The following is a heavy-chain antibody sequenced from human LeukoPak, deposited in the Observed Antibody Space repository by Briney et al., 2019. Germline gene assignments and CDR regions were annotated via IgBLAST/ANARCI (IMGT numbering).Heavy chain of an antibody. J-gene: IGHJ6*02. CDR3: AREGICSSTSCRPGYYYYGMDV. V-gene: IGHV3-33*08. Sequence: GGSLRLSCAASGFTFSSYGMHWVRQAPGKGLEWGAFIWYEGSTIYYADSVKGRFTISRDHSKNTLYLQMNSLRAEDTAVYYCAREGICSSTSCRPGYYYYGMDVWGQGTTVTVSS. CDR2: IWYEGSTI. D-gene: IGHD2-2*01. CDR1: GFTFSSYG.